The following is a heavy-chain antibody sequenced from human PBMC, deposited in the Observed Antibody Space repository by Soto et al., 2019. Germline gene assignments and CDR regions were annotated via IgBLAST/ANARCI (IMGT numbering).Heavy chain of an antibody. Sequence: QLQLQESGPGLVKPSETLSLTCTVSGGSISSSSYYWGWIRQPPGKGLEWIGSIYYSGSTYYNPSLKSRVTISVDTSKNQFSLKLSSLTAADTAVYYCARLPITIFGVVTHNWFDPWGQGTLVTVSS. J-gene: IGHJ5*02. CDR2: IYYSGST. V-gene: IGHV4-39*01. CDR1: GGSISSSSYY. D-gene: IGHD3-3*01. CDR3: ARLPITIFGVVTHNWFDP.